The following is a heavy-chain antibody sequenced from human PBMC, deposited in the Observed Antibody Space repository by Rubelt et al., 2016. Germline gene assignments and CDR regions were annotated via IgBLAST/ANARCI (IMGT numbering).Heavy chain of an antibody. V-gene: IGHV7-4-1*02. CDR1: GYTFTSYA. D-gene: IGHD6-13*01. Sequence: QVQLVQSGSELKKPGASVKVSCKASGYTFTSYAMNWVRQAPGQGLEWMGWINTNTGNPTYAQGVPGRLCFSLATSARTAYLQISSLKAEDTAVYYCARDPSSWQGWLLWGQGTLVTVSS. CDR3: ARDPSSWQGWLL. CDR2: INTNTGNP. J-gene: IGHJ4*02.